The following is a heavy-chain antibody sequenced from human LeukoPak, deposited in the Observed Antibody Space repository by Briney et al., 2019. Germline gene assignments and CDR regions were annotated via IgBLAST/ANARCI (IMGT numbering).Heavy chain of an antibody. D-gene: IGHD1-26*01. CDR1: GYSIRSGYS. J-gene: IGHJ3*02. Sequence: PSETLPLTCTVSGYSIRSGYSWGWIRQPPGKGLEWMGSICHSGTTYYNPSLKSRVTISVDRSKNQFSLKLSSVTAADTAVYYCARELVGANQAGAFDIWGQGTMVTVSS. CDR2: ICHSGTT. V-gene: IGHV4-38-2*02. CDR3: ARELVGANQAGAFDI.